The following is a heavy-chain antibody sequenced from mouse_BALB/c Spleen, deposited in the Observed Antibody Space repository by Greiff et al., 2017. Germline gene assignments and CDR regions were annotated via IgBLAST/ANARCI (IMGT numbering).Heavy chain of an antibody. V-gene: IGHV6-6*02. Sequence: EVQLVESGGGLVQPGGSMKLSCVASGFTFSSYWMSWVRQSPEKGLEWVAEIRLKSDNYATHYAESVKGKFTISRDDSKSRLYLQMNSLRAEDTGIYYCTSNGDRYDHWYFDVWGAGTTVTVSS. CDR2: IRLKSDNYAT. J-gene: IGHJ1*01. CDR1: GFTFSSYW. CDR3: TSNGDRYDHWYFDV. D-gene: IGHD2-14*01.